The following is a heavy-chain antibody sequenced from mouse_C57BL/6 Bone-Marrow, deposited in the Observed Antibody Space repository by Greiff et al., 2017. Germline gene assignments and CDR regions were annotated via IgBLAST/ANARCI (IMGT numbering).Heavy chain of an antibody. V-gene: IGHV5-9-1*02. CDR1: GFTFSSYA. Sequence: EVNLVESGEGLVKPGGSLKLSCAASGFTFSSYAMSWVRQTPEKRLEWVAYISSGGDYTYYADTVKGRFTISRDNDRNTLYLQLSSLKSEDTAMDYCTREAVTTVVADYFDYWGQGTTLTVSS. D-gene: IGHD1-1*01. CDR3: TREAVTTVVADYFDY. J-gene: IGHJ2*01. CDR2: ISSGGDYT.